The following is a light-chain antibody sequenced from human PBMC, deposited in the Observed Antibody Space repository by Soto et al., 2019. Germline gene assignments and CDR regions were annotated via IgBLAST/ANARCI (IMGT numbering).Light chain of an antibody. J-gene: IGKJ4*01. CDR2: DPS. Sequence: EIVLTQSPATMSLSPGERATLSCRASQSFGNYLACYQQKPGQAPRLLIYDPSIVATGIPARFSGSGSRTDFTLPISRLEPEDFAVYYCQQRTNWPPLTFGGGTKVEIK. CDR3: QQRTNWPPLT. CDR1: QSFGNY. V-gene: IGKV3-11*01.